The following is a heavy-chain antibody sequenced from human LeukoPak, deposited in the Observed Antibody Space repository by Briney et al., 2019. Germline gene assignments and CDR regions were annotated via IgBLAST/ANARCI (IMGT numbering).Heavy chain of an antibody. CDR2: IHPNSGDT. V-gene: IGHV1-2*02. Sequence: GASVKVSCKASGYTFTGYYLHWVRQAPGQGFEWMGWIHPNSGDTNYAQKFQGRVTMTRDTSISTAYMELSSLRSDDTAVYYCARLAAVPDWGQGTLVTVSS. CDR3: ARLAAVPD. CDR1: GYTFTGYY. J-gene: IGHJ1*01. D-gene: IGHD6-19*01.